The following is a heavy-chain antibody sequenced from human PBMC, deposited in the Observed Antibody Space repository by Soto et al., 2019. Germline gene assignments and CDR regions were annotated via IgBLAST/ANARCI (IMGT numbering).Heavy chain of an antibody. Sequence: GGSLRLSCAASGFTFSSYAMSWVRQAPGKGLEWVSILYSGGNTYYADSVEGRFTISRDGSKSTLYLHMNSLRAEDTAVYYCALRRVAYADFWGQGTRVTVSS. V-gene: IGHV3-23*03. CDR3: ALRRVAYADF. J-gene: IGHJ4*02. CDR1: GFTFSSYA. CDR2: LYSGGNT. D-gene: IGHD2-2*01.